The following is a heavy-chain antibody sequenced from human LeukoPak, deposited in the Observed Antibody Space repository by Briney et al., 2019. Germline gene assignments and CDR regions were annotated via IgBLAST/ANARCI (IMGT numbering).Heavy chain of an antibody. D-gene: IGHD6-19*01. Sequence: GGSLRLSCAASGFTFSSYAMHWVRQAPDKGLEWVAVISYDGSNKYYADSVKGRFTISRDNSKNTLYLQMNSLRAEDTAVYYCARVQEWLTYYFDYWGQGTLVTVSS. V-gene: IGHV3-30*04. J-gene: IGHJ4*02. CDR2: ISYDGSNK. CDR3: ARVQEWLTYYFDY. CDR1: GFTFSSYA.